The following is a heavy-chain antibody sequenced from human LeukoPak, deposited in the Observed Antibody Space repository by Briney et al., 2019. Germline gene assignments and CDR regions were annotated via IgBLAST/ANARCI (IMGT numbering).Heavy chain of an antibody. CDR2: IYTSGST. CDR1: GGSISSGSYY. J-gene: IGHJ4*02. D-gene: IGHD5-18*01. V-gene: IGHV4-61*02. Sequence: SSETLSLTCTVFGGSISSGSYYWSWIRQPAGKGLEWIGRIYTSGSTNYNPSLKSRVTISVDTSKNQFSLKLSSVTAADTAVYYCAREVGYSYGYDYWGQGTLVTVSS. CDR3: AREVGYSYGYDY.